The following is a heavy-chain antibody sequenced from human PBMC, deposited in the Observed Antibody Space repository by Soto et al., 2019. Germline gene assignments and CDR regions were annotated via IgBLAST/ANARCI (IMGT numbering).Heavy chain of an antibody. J-gene: IGHJ4*02. CDR2: ISGSGGST. Sequence: PGGSLRLSCAASGFTFSSYAMSWFRQAPGKGLECVSAISGSGGSTYYADPVKGRFTISRDNSKNTLYLQMNSLRAEDTAVYYCAKVGRSPGYWGQGTLVTVSS. CDR1: GFTFSSYA. V-gene: IGHV3-23*01. CDR3: AKVGRSPGY.